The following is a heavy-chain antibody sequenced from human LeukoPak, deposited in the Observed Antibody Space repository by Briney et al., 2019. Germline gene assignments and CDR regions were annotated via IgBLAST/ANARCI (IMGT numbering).Heavy chain of an antibody. Sequence: SPRVSSTASVGTPTINATSSVCDGPGQGRERMGGIILIVGTANYAQKFQGRVTITVDKSTSTAYMELSSLRSEDTAVYYCARILSYDCSSTSCYGRWFDPWGQGTLVTVSS. CDR1: VGTPTINA. J-gene: IGHJ5*02. CDR2: IILIVGTA. CDR3: ARILSYDCSSTSCYGRWFDP. V-gene: IGHV1-69*06. D-gene: IGHD2-2*01.